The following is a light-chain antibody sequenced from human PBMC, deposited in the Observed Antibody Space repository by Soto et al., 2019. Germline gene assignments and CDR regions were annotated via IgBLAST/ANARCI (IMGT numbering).Light chain of an antibody. CDR2: DTS. Sequence: EVVLTQSPATLSLSPGERATLSCRASQSVGSFLAWYQQKPGQAPRLLIYDTSIRATGIPARFRGSGSGTDFTSTISRLQPEDIATYYCQQYENLPTFGQGTHWRL. CDR3: QQYENLPT. V-gene: IGKV3-11*01. CDR1: QSVGSF. J-gene: IGKJ5*01.